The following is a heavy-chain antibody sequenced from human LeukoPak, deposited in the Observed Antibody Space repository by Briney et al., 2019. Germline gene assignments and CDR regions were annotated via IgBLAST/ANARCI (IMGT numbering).Heavy chain of an antibody. CDR2: IYPGDSDT. D-gene: IGHD3-10*01. J-gene: IGHJ6*04. CDR1: GYSFTSYW. V-gene: IGHV5-51*01. Sequence: GESLKISCKGSGYSFTSYWIGWVRQMPGKGLEWMGIIYPGDSDTRYSPSFQGQVTISADKSISTAYLQWSSLKASDTATYYCARLTGSGRGYYGMDVWGKGTTVTVSS. CDR3: ARLTGSGRGYYGMDV.